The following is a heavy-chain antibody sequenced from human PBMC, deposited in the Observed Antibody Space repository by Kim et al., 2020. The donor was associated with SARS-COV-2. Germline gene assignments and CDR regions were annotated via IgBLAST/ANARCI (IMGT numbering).Heavy chain of an antibody. Sequence: ASVKVSCKASGYIFTSYGISWVRQAPGQGLEWMGWISTYNDNTNYAQKLQGRVTMTTDTSTSTAYMELRSLRSDDTAVYYCARGYSGYDPYYYYGLDVWGQGTTVTVSS. J-gene: IGHJ6*02. D-gene: IGHD5-12*01. V-gene: IGHV1-18*01. CDR3: ARGYSGYDPYYYYGLDV. CDR2: ISTYNDNT. CDR1: GYIFTSYG.